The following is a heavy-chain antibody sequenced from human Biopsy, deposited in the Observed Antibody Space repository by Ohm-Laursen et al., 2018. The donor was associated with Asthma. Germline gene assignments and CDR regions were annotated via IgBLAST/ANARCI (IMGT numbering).Heavy chain of an antibody. CDR2: HDHEEGGT. V-gene: IGHV1-24*01. CDR3: ASDFPKDYVRYNFQF. Sequence: SSVKVSCTISGYSLTDLSMHWVRQAPGQGLEWMGGHDHEEGGTVNAWRFQGRVTMTEDTSTDPAYMELSSLSSDDTAVYYCASDFPKDYVRYNFQFWGQGTLVTVSS. CDR1: GYSLTDLS. D-gene: IGHD4-17*01. J-gene: IGHJ4*02.